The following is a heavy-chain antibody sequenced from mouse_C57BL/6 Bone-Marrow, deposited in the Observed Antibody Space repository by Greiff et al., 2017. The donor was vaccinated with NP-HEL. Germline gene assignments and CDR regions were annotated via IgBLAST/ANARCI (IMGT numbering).Heavy chain of an antibody. Sequence: VQLQQSGAELVRPGASVTLSCKASGYTFTDYEMHWVKQTPVHGLEWIGAIDPETGGTAYNQKFKGKAILTADNSSSTAYMELRSLTSEDSAVYYCTRNYFDYWGQGTTLTVSS. CDR2: IDPETGGT. CDR1: GYTFTDYE. CDR3: TRNYFDY. V-gene: IGHV1-15*01. J-gene: IGHJ2*01.